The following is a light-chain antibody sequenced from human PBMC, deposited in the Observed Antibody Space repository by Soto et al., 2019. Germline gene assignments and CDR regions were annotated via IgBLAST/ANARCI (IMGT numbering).Light chain of an antibody. CDR1: QDISNW. Sequence: DIQMNQSPASVSASVGDRVTLTCRASQDISNWLAWYQQKPGKAPKLLIYAASSLQTGVPSRFSGSGSGTDFSLTISSLQPEDFATYYSQQADSVPLTFGGGTKVEI. J-gene: IGKJ4*01. CDR2: AAS. CDR3: QQADSVPLT. V-gene: IGKV1D-12*01.